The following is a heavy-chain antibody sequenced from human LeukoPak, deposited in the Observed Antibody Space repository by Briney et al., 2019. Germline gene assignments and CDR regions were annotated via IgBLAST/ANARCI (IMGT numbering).Heavy chain of an antibody. Sequence: PSETLSLTCTVSGGPISRYYWSWIRQPPGKGLEWIGYIYYSGSTNYNPSLKSRVTISVDTSNNQFPLKLSAVTAADTAVYYCARAPWKQLSTGYNWFDPWGQGTLVSVSS. J-gene: IGHJ5*02. D-gene: IGHD6-13*01. CDR1: GGPISRYY. CDR2: IYYSGST. V-gene: IGHV4-59*01. CDR3: ARAPWKQLSTGYNWFDP.